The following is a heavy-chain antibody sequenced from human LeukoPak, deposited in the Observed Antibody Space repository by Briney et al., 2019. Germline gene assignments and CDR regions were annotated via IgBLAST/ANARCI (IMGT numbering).Heavy chain of an antibody. CDR1: GFTFSSYE. Sequence: GGSLRLSCAASGFTFSSYEMNWVRQAPGKGLEWVSYISSSGSTIYYADSVKGRFTISRDNAKNSLYLQMNSLRAEDTAVYYCAKGRRYCSGGSCYLDYWGQGTLVTVSS. V-gene: IGHV3-48*03. CDR3: AKGRRYCSGGSCYLDY. CDR2: ISSSGSTI. D-gene: IGHD2-15*01. J-gene: IGHJ4*02.